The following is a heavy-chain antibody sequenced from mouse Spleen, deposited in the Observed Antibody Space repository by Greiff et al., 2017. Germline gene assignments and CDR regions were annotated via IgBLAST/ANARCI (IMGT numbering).Heavy chain of an antibody. J-gene: IGHJ3*01. CDR2: INPNNGGT. Sequence: EVQLQQSGPELVKPGASVKISCKASGYTFTDYYMNWVKQSHGQSLEWIGDINPNNGGTNYNQKFKGKATLTVDKSSSTAYMELRSLTSEDSAVYYCAIIYDGYYGFAYWGQGTLVTVSA. CDR3: AIIYDGYYGFAY. D-gene: IGHD2-3*01. CDR1: GYTFTDYY. V-gene: IGHV1-26*01.